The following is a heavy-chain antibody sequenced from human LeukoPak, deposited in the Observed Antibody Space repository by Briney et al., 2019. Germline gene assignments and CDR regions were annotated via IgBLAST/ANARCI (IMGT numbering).Heavy chain of an antibody. D-gene: IGHD3-22*01. CDR1: GGSMGSYY. CDR3: ARVPSVGRGYADDAFDV. CDR2: IYYTGST. J-gene: IGHJ3*01. Sequence: SETLSLTCTVSGGSMGSYYWSWIRQPPGKGLEWIAYIYYTGSTHYNPSLKSRVTISVDPSKNQFSLNLNSVTAADTAVYYCARVPSVGRGYADDAFDVWGQGTMVTVSS. V-gene: IGHV4-59*01.